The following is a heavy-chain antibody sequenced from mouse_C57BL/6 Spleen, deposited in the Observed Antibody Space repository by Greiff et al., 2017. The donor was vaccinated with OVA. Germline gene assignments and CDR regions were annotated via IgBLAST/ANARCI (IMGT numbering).Heavy chain of an antibody. V-gene: IGHV5-17*01. CDR3: ARINYGSSYDAMDY. CDR2: ISSGSSTI. J-gene: IGHJ4*01. Sequence: DVKLVESGGGLVKPGGSLKLSCAASGFTFSDYGMHWVRQAPEKGLEWVAYISSGSSTIYYADTVKGRFTISRDNAKNTLFLQMTSLRSEDTAMYYCARINYGSSYDAMDYWGQGTSVTVSS. CDR1: GFTFSDYG. D-gene: IGHD1-1*01.